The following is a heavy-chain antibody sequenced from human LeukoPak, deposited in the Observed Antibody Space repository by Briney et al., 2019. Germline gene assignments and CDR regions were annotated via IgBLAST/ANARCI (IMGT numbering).Heavy chain of an antibody. CDR2: INPNSGGT. J-gene: IGHJ6*03. CDR1: GYIFTDYY. V-gene: IGHV1-2*02. D-gene: IGHD3-10*01. CDR3: ARDRGRISDYYGSGRSLHYYMDV. Sequence: ASVKVSCKASGYIFTDYYMHWVRQAPGQGLEWVGWINPNSGGTNYAQKFQGRVTMTRDTSISTAYMDLSRLTSDDTAVYYCARDRGRISDYYGSGRSLHYYMDVWGKGTTVTVSS.